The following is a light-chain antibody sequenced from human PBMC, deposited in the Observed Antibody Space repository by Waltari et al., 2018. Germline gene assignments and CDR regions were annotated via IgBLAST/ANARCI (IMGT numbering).Light chain of an antibody. J-gene: IGLJ2*01. CDR3: QAWDRGAII. CDR1: LLGNKY. V-gene: IGLV3-1*01. Sequence: SYKLTQIPSMSVSPGQTARITCSGHLLGNKYVFWYQWKPGQSPVLVMYSNVVRPSWIPDRFSGSNSGDTATLTISETQALDEADYYCQAWDRGAIIFGGGTKLTVL. CDR2: SNV.